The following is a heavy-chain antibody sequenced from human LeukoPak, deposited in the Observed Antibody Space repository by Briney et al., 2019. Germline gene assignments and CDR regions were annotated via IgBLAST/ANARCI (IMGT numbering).Heavy chain of an antibody. Sequence: PGGSLRLSCAASGFTFSSYGMHWVRQAPGKGLEWVAVIWYDGSNKYYADSVKGRFTISRDNSKNTLYLQMNSLRAEDTAVYYCAKDCGIGQNEYYGMDVWGQGTTVTVSS. D-gene: IGHD2-21*01. V-gene: IGHV3-30*02. J-gene: IGHJ6*02. CDR2: IWYDGSNK. CDR1: GFTFSSYG. CDR3: AKDCGIGQNEYYGMDV.